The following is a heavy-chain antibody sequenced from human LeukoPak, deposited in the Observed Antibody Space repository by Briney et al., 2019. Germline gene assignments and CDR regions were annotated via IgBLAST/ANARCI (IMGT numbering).Heavy chain of an antibody. CDR3: VSYPRGYSYGYFDY. J-gene: IGHJ4*02. CDR2: IIPILGIA. Sequence: SVKVSCKASGGTFSSYAISSVRQAPGQGLEWMGRIIPILGIANYAQKFQGRVTITADKSTRTPYMELNNLRSEETPVYDCVSYPRGYSYGYFDYWGQGTLVTVSS. D-gene: IGHD5-18*01. CDR1: GGTFSSYA. V-gene: IGHV1-69*04.